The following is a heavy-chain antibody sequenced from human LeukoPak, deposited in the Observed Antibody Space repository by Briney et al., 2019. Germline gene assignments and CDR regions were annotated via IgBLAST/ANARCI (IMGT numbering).Heavy chain of an antibody. Sequence: PGGSLRLSCAASGFTFSISAINWVRQAPGKGLEWISCISGSGRTTYYADSVRGRFTISRDNSKNTVYLQVNSLRAEDTAVYYCAKDKSPGDYLAARHDYYYFYGVDVWGQGTTVTVSS. V-gene: IGHV3-23*01. D-gene: IGHD4-17*01. CDR3: AKDKSPGDYLAARHDYYYFYGVDV. CDR1: GFTFSISA. CDR2: ISGSGRTT. J-gene: IGHJ6*02.